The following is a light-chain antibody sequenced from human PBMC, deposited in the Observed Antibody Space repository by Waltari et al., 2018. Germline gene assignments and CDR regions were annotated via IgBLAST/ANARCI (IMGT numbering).Light chain of an antibody. CDR3: QESHNVNN. CDR2: GVI. V-gene: IGKV1-39*01. Sequence: DIQLTQSPSSLSASVGDRVTITCRASQSVSHHLNWYQQQPGKAPKLLNFGVINLQSGVPSRFRGSGSGTEFTLTISSLQPEDFATYYCQESHNVNNFGQGTKLEIK. J-gene: IGKJ2*01. CDR1: QSVSHH.